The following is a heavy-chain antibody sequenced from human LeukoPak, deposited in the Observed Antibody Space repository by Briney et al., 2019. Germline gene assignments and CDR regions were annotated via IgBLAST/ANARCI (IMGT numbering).Heavy chain of an antibody. Sequence: GGSLRLSCAASGFTVSNYWMSWVRQTPGKGLVWISRINGDGRTISYADSVKGRFTISRDNAKNSLYLQMNSLRAEDTAVYYCARDRYCSGGSCYSGSYYYYMDVWGKGTTVTISS. CDR2: INGDGRTI. CDR3: ARDRYCSGGSCYSGSYYYYMDV. D-gene: IGHD2-15*01. CDR1: GFTVSNYW. V-gene: IGHV3-74*01. J-gene: IGHJ6*03.